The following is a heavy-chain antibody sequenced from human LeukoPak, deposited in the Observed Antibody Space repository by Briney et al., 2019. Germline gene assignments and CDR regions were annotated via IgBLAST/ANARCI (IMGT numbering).Heavy chain of an antibody. D-gene: IGHD2-15*01. CDR2: ISYDGSNK. CDR3: AREGRVVVVAATTPFDY. CDR1: GFTFSSYA. J-gene: IGHJ4*02. Sequence: PGRSLRLSCAASGFTFSSYAMHWVRQAPGKGLEWVAVISYDGSNKYYADSVKGRFTISRDNSKNTLYLQMNSLRAEDTAVYYCAREGRVVVVAATTPFDYWGQGTLATVSS. V-gene: IGHV3-30*04.